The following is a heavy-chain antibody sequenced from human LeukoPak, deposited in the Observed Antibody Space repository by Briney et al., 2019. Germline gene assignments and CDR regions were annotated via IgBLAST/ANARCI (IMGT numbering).Heavy chain of an antibody. Sequence: SETLSLTCAVYGGSFSGYYWSWIRQPPGKGLEWIGEINHSGSTNYNPSLKSRVTISVDTSKNQFSLKLSSVTAADTAVYYCARASGSDNSSYYYGMDVWGQGTTVTVSS. CDR3: ARASGSDNSSYYYGMDV. CDR1: GGSFSGYY. J-gene: IGHJ6*02. CDR2: INHSGST. D-gene: IGHD1-26*01. V-gene: IGHV4-34*01.